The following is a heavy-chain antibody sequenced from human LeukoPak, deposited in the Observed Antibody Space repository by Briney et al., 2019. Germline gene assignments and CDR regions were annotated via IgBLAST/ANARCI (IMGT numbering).Heavy chain of an antibody. CDR3: ARDLRYCSGGSCYFAFDI. V-gene: IGHV4-61*01. CDR1: GGSVSSGSYC. D-gene: IGHD2-15*01. CDR2: IYYSGST. Sequence: PSETLSLTCTVSGGSVSSGSYCWSWIRQPPGKGLEWIGYIYYSGSTNYNPSLKSRVTISVDTSKNQFSLKLSSVTAADTAVYYCARDLRYCSGGSCYFAFDIWGQGTMVTVSS. J-gene: IGHJ3*02.